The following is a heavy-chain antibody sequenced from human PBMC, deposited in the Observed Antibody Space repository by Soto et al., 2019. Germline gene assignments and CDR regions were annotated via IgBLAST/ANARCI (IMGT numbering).Heavy chain of an antibody. D-gene: IGHD3-10*01. CDR1: GFTFSSYW. CDR2: IDEYGNTI. V-gene: IGHV3-74*01. CDR3: TRDIGGKGAY. J-gene: IGHJ4*02. Sequence: GSLRLSCATSGFTFSSYWMHWVRQVPGKGLLWVSRIDEYGNTINYADSVRGRFTISRDNARNTLYLEMNSLRAEDTALYYCTRDIGGKGAYWGPGTLVTVSS.